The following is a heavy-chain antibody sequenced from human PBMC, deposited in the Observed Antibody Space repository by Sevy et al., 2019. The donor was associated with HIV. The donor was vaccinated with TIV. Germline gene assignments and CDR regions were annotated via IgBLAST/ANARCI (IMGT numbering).Heavy chain of an antibody. D-gene: IGHD3-3*01. V-gene: IGHV4-61*01. J-gene: IGHJ6*02. Sequence: SETLSLTCTVSGGSVSSGSYYWSWIRQPPGKGLEWIGNIYYSGSTNYNPSLKSRVTISVDTYKNQFSLKLSPVTAADTAEYYCARVTSDFCSGYSYGMDVWGQGTTVTVSS. CDR2: IYYSGST. CDR3: ARVTSDFCSGYSYGMDV. CDR1: GGSVSSGSYY.